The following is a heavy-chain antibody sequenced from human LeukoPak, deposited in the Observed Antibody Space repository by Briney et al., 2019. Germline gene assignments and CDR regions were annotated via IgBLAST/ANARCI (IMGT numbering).Heavy chain of an antibody. V-gene: IGHV4-59*01. CDR3: ARGVPLGYCTYGVCYPPYYFDY. Sequence: SETLSLTCTVSGGSISNYYWNWIRQPPGKGLEWIGYIYYSGTTNYNPSLKSRVSMSVDTSKNQFSLKLSSVTAADTAVYYCARGVPLGYCTYGVCYPPYYFDYWGQGTLVTASS. J-gene: IGHJ4*02. D-gene: IGHD2-8*01. CDR2: IYYSGTT. CDR1: GGSISNYY.